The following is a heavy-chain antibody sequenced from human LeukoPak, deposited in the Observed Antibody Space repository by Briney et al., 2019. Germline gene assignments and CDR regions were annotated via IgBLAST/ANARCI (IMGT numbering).Heavy chain of an antibody. CDR3: ARDYRSTFDY. CDR2: ISYDGSNK. J-gene: IGHJ4*02. D-gene: IGHD1-26*01. CDR1: GFTFSSYA. V-gene: IGHV3-30-3*01. Sequence: GGSLRLSCAASGFTFSSYAMHWVRQAPGKGLEWVAVISYDGSNKYYADSVKGRFTISRDNSKNTLYLQMNSLRAEDTAVYYCARDYRSTFDYWGQGTLVTVSS.